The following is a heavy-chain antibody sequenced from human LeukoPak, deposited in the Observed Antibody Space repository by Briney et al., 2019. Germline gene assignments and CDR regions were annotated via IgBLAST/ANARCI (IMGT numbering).Heavy chain of an antibody. V-gene: IGHV3-7*01. Sequence: GGSLRLSCAASGFTFSSYWMNWVRQAPGKGLEWVANIKQDGSEKYYVDSVKGRFTISRDNAKNSLYLQMNSLRAEDTAVYYCAKDRPPGRMVRGVTYYFDYWGQGTLVTVSS. CDR1: GFTFSSYW. J-gene: IGHJ4*02. CDR2: IKQDGSEK. D-gene: IGHD3-10*01. CDR3: AKDRPPGRMVRGVTYYFDY.